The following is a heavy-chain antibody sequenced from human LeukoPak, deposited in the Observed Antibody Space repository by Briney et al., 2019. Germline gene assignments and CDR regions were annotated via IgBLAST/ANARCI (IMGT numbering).Heavy chain of an antibody. Sequence: SETLSLTCTVSGGSISTYYWSWIRQPPGKGLEWIGYIFYSGSTNYNPSLKSRVTISVDTSKNQFSLRLSSVTAADTAVYYCARHGVATMTVEMGTFDIWGQGTMVPVSS. CDR3: ARHGVATMTVEMGTFDI. J-gene: IGHJ3*02. V-gene: IGHV4-59*08. CDR1: GGSISTYY. D-gene: IGHD3-22*01. CDR2: IFYSGST.